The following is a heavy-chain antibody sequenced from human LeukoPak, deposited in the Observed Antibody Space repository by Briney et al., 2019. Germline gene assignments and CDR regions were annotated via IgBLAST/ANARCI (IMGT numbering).Heavy chain of an antibody. Sequence: GGSLRLSCTASGFTVSSNYMSWVRQAPGKGLEWVSVIYSGGSTYYADSVKGRFTISRDNSKNTLYLQMNGLRAEDTAVYYCATLPGLYYYGMDVWGQGTTVTVSS. J-gene: IGHJ6*02. V-gene: IGHV3-53*01. CDR2: IYSGGST. CDR1: GFTVSSNY. CDR3: ATLPGLYYYGMDV.